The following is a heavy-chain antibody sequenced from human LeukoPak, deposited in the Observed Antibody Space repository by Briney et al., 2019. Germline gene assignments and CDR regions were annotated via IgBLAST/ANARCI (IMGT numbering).Heavy chain of an antibody. CDR3: ARAMSGAGSYYMAWFDP. CDR1: GYTFTSYY. J-gene: IGHJ5*02. D-gene: IGHD3-10*01. Sequence: ASVKVSCKASGYTFTSYYMHWVRQAPGQGLEWMGIINPSGGSTSYAQKFQGRVTITADESTSTAYMEVSSLRSEDTAVYYCARAMSGAGSYYMAWFDPWGQGTLVTVSS. CDR2: INPSGGST. V-gene: IGHV1-46*01.